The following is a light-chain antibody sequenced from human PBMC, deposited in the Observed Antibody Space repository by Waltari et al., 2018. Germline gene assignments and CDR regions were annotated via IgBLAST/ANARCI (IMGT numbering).Light chain of an antibody. V-gene: IGLV2-14*03. J-gene: IGLJ2*01. CDR2: DVS. CDR3: SSYIGSSTLEL. Sequence: QSALTQPASVSGSPGQSITISCPGPSSAVGGYHYVSWYQQHPGKAPNLMIFDVSNRPSGVSNRFSGSKSGNTASLTISGLQAEDEADYYCSSYIGSSTLELFGGGTSLTVL. CDR1: SSAVGGYHY.